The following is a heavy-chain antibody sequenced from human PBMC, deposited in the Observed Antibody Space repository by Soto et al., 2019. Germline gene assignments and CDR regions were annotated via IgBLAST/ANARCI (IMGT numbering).Heavy chain of an antibody. V-gene: IGHV3-74*01. J-gene: IGHJ3*02. CDR1: GITFSNYW. Sequence: GGSLRLSCAASGITFSNYWMHWVRQAPGKGLVWVSRINGDGSGANYADSVKGRFTISRDNAKNTLYLQMNSLRAEDTAVYYCARDQVYGSGSCNNWGQGTMVTVSS. CDR2: INGDGSGA. D-gene: IGHD3-10*01. CDR3: ARDQVYGSGSCNN.